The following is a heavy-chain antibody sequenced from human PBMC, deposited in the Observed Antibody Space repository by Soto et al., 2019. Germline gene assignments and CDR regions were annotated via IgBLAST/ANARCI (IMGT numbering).Heavy chain of an antibody. CDR2: INPNSGGT. D-gene: IGHD6-13*01. V-gene: IGHV1-2*02. J-gene: IGHJ4*02. Sequence: ASVKVSCKASGYTFTGYYMHWVRQAPGQGLEWMGWINPNSGGTNYAQKFQGRVTMTRDTSISTAYMELSRLRSDDTAVYYCARDYCRSSSWYGEEPQYAGFDYWGQGTLVTVSS. CDR1: GYTFTGYY. CDR3: ARDYCRSSSWYGEEPQYAGFDY.